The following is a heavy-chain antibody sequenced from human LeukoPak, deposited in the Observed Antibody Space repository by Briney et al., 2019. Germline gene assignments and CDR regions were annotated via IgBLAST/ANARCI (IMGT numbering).Heavy chain of an antibody. Sequence: PSETLSLTCTVSGVSISSYYWSWIRQPPGKGLEWIGYIYTSGSTNYNPSLKSRVTISVDTSKNQFSLKLSSVTAADAAVYDCARLPHDYSNPAAFDIWGQGTMVTVSS. V-gene: IGHV4-4*09. CDR2: IYTSGST. CDR3: ARLPHDYSNPAAFDI. CDR1: GVSISSYY. J-gene: IGHJ3*02. D-gene: IGHD4-11*01.